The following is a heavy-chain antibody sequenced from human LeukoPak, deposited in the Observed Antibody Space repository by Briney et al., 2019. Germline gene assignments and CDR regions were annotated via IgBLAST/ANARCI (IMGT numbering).Heavy chain of an antibody. Sequence: ASVKVSCKASGYTFTSYGISWVRQAPGQGLEWMGWINPNSGGTNYAQKFQGWVTMTRDTSISTAYMELSRLRSDDTAVYYCARGSMVWGPRIMDVWGKGTTVTVSS. CDR1: GYTFTSYG. CDR2: INPNSGGT. CDR3: ARGSMVWGPRIMDV. V-gene: IGHV1-2*04. J-gene: IGHJ6*04. D-gene: IGHD3-10*01.